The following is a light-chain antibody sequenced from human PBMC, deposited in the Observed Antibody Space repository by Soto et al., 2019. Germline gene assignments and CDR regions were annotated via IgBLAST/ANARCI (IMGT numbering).Light chain of an antibody. J-gene: IGLJ2*01. CDR3: SSHAGNNTVI. CDR1: SSDVGAYNY. CDR2: EVY. V-gene: IGLV2-8*01. Sequence: QSALTQPPSASGSPGQSVTFFCAGTSSDVGAYNYVSWYQQHPGRAPKLMIYEVYERPSGVPDRFFGSKSANTASLTVSGLQAEDEADYYCSSHAGNNTVIFGGGTKLTVL.